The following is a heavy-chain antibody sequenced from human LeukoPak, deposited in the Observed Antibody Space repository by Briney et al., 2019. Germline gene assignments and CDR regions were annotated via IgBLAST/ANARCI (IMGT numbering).Heavy chain of an antibody. CDR3: ARVLGSGTYGLDV. V-gene: IGHV3-13*04. Sequence: GGALRLSCAASGYTFSSYDMHWVRQAIGKGLEWVSSIGTAGDTYYSGSVKGRFTISRENAKNSLYLQMNSLRAGDTAVYYCARVLGSGTYGLDVWGQGTTVTVSS. J-gene: IGHJ6*02. D-gene: IGHD3-10*01. CDR2: IGTAGDT. CDR1: GYTFSSYD.